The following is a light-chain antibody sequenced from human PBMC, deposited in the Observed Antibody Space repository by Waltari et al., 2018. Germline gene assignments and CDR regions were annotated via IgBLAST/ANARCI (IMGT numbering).Light chain of an antibody. CDR2: GAS. CDR3: QQYGESPLA. Sequence: EIVLTQSPGTVSLSPGERATLPFGASRSGHTRFLAWYEQSPGQAPSLLISGASIRPNGIPDRFVGTGSGTDFALTITRLEPEDFGVYYCQQYGESPLAFGGGTKVEIK. J-gene: IGKJ4*01. V-gene: IGKV3-20*01. CDR1: RSGHTRF.